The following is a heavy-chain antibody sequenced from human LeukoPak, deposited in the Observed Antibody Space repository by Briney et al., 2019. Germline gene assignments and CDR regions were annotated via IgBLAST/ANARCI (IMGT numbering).Heavy chain of an antibody. Sequence: GGSLRLPCAVSGITLSNYGMTWVRQAPGKGLEWVAGISDTGGRTNYADSVKGRFTISRDNPKNTLYLQMNSLRAEDTAVYFCAKRGVVIRVILVGFHKEAYYFDSWGQGALVTVSS. V-gene: IGHV3-23*01. J-gene: IGHJ4*02. CDR1: GITLSNYG. D-gene: IGHD3-22*01. CDR2: ISDTGGRT. CDR3: AKRGVVIRVILVGFHKEAYYFDS.